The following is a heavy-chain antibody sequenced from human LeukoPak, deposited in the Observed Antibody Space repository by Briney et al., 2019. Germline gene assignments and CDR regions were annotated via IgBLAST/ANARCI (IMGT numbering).Heavy chain of an antibody. D-gene: IGHD5-18*01. CDR1: GFTFSSYW. CDR3: ARALWGAMVTSDY. Sequence: PGGSLRLSCAASGFTFSSYWMSWVRQAPGKGLEWVANIQQDGSEKYYVDSVKGRFTISRDNAKNSLYLQMNSLRAEDTAVYYCARALWGAMVTSDYWGQGTLVTVSS. V-gene: IGHV3-7*01. CDR2: IQQDGSEK. J-gene: IGHJ4*02.